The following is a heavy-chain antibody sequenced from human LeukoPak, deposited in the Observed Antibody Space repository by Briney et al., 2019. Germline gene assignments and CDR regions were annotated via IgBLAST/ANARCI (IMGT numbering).Heavy chain of an antibody. CDR1: GGSISSYY. J-gene: IGHJ4*02. Sequence: SETLSLTCTVSGGSISSYYWSWIRQPPGKGLEWIGYIYYSGSTNYNPSLKSRVTISVDTSKNQFSLKLSSVTAADTAVYYCAGAHYYGSGSYPYYFDYWGQGTLVTVSS. D-gene: IGHD3-10*01. CDR2: IYYSGST. CDR3: AGAHYYGSGSYPYYFDY. V-gene: IGHV4-59*12.